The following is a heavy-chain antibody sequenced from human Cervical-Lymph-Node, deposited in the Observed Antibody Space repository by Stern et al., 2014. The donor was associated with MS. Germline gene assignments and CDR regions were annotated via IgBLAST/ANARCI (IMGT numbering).Heavy chain of an antibody. J-gene: IGHJ4*02. D-gene: IGHD3-22*01. CDR3: ARVRPLAGCYDSSPLDY. V-gene: IGHV1-46*01. Sequence: VQLVESGSDVKKPGASVKVSCKASGYTFTSHFIHWVRQAPGQGLEWVGTINPDGGNTLYAKRFQGRVAMTTDTSTGTVYMDLSSLRYDDTAVYYCARVRPLAGCYDSSPLDYWGQGVLVTVSS. CDR1: GYTFTSHF. CDR2: INPDGGNT.